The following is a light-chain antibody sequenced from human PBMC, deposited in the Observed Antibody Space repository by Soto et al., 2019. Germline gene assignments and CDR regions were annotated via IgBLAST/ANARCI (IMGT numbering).Light chain of an antibody. CDR1: QSISNY. V-gene: IGKV1-39*01. Sequence: DIQMTQSPSSLSASVGDRVTITCRASQSISNYLNWYQQKPGKAPKLLIYAASSLQSGVTSRFSGSGSGTDFTLTISSLQPEDFATYYCQQSYSNPYTFGQGTKLEIK. CDR3: QQSYSNPYT. J-gene: IGKJ2*01. CDR2: AAS.